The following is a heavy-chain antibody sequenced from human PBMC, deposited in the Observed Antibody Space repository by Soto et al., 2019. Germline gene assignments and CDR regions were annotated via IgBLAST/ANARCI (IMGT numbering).Heavy chain of an antibody. D-gene: IGHD3-22*01. CDR1: GFTFSSYG. V-gene: IGHV3-33*01. CDR2: IWYDGSNK. J-gene: IGHJ4*02. Sequence: GGSLILSCAASGFTFSSYGMHWVRQAPGKGLEWVAVIWYDGSNKYYADSVKGRFTISRDNSKNTLYLQMNSLRAEDTAVYYCARGPYYYDSRIPTHFDYWGQGTLVTVSS. CDR3: ARGPYYYDSRIPTHFDY.